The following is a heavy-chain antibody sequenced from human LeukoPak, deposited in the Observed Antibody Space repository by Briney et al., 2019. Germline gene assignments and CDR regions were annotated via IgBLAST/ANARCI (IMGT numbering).Heavy chain of an antibody. V-gene: IGHV4-59*01. J-gene: IGHJ4*02. CDR2: IYSSGST. Sequence: PSETLSLTCTVSGASISSYYWSWLRQPPGKGLGWIGYIYSSGSTDYNPSLKSRVTISVDTSKNQFSLKLSSVTAADTAVYYCARGGSGNSGYWGQGTLVTVSS. CDR1: GASISSYY. D-gene: IGHD2-15*01. CDR3: ARGGSGNSGY.